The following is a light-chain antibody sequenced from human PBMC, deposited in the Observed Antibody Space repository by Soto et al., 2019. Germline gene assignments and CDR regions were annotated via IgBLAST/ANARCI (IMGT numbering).Light chain of an antibody. J-gene: IGKJ1*01. CDR3: QQYSSYST. V-gene: IGKV1-5*01. CDR2: DAS. CDR1: QSISNW. Sequence: DIQMTQSPSSLSASVGDRVTITCRASQSISNWLAWYQQKPGKAPKLLIYDASTLESGVPSRFSGGGFGTEFTLTISSRQPDEFATYYCQQYSSYSTFGQGTKVEMK.